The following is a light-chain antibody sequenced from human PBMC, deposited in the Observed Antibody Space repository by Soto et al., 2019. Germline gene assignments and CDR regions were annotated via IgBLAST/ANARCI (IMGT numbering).Light chain of an antibody. CDR1: QSVSSY. J-gene: IGKJ5*01. CDR3: QQRSNWIT. CDR2: DAS. V-gene: IGKV3-11*01. Sequence: ELVLTQSPATLSLSPGARATLSCRASQSVSSYLAWYQQKPGQAPSLLIYDASNRATGIPTRFSGSGSGTEFTLTISSLQSEYFAIDYCQQRSNWITFGQGTRLEIK.